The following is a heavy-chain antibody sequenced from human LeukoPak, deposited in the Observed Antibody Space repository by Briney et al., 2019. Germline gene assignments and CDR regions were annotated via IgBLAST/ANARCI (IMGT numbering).Heavy chain of an antibody. J-gene: IGHJ4*02. CDR1: GGSFSGYY. V-gene: IGHV4-34*01. D-gene: IGHD3-3*01. CDR2: INHSGST. Sequence: PSETLSLTCAVYGGSFSGYYWSWIRQPPGKGLEWIGEINHSGSTNYNPSLKSRVTISVDTSKNQFSLKLSSVTAADTAVYYCASRPFDFWSGYPRNDYWGQGTLVTVSS. CDR3: ASRPFDFWSGYPRNDY.